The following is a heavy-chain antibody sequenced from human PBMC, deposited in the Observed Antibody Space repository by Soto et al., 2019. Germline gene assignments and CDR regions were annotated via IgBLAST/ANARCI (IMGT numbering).Heavy chain of an antibody. D-gene: IGHD5-12*01. J-gene: IGHJ5*02. Sequence: VQLLESGGGLVQPGGSLRLSCAASGFTFSSYGMSWVRQAPGKGLEWVSVISGSGGSTYYADSVKGRFTISRDNSKNTLYLQMNSLRAEDTAVYYCAKDLKGYSGYDGPPLTFDPWGQGTLLTVSS. CDR2: ISGSGGST. CDR1: GFTFSSYG. CDR3: AKDLKGYSGYDGPPLTFDP. V-gene: IGHV3-23*01.